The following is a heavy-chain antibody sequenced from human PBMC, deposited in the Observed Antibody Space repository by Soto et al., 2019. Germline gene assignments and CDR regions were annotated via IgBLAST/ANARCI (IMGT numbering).Heavy chain of an antibody. CDR2: LNPDSGKT. CDR1: GYTFSTYD. Sequence: VKVSCKASGYTFSTYDINWVRQATGKGPEWMGGLNPDSGKTIYAQKFQGRVTMTEDTSTDTAYMELSSVTAADTAVYYCARGIRDSSGSLFDYWGQGTLVTVSS. J-gene: IGHJ4*02. V-gene: IGHV1-8*01. D-gene: IGHD3-22*01. CDR3: ARGIRDSSGSLFDY.